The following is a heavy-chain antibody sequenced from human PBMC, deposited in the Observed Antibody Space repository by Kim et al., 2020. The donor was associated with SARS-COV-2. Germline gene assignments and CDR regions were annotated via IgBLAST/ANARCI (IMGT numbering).Heavy chain of an antibody. J-gene: IGHJ3*01. V-gene: IGHV4-59*01. Sequence: SETLSLTCTVSGGSIIGYYWSWIRQSPGRGLEWIAFMYHSGSPRYSPSLQGRVTTSVDTSKNQFYLRLTSVTAADTAVYYCARTPGGATMEDAFYLWGQGTLVTVSS. CDR1: GGSIIGYY. D-gene: IGHD1-26*01. CDR2: MYHSGSP. CDR3: ARTPGGATMEDAFYL.